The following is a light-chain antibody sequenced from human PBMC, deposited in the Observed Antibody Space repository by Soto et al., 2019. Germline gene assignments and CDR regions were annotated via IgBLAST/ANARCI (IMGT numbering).Light chain of an antibody. Sequence: EIVLTQSPGTLSLSPGERATLSCRASQSVGSDLAWYQHKTGQAPRLLISDASTRATGIPDRFSGSGSGTDFTLSISRLEPEDFALYYYQQYVAGSLLSFGQGTRLEIK. J-gene: IGKJ5*01. V-gene: IGKV3-20*01. CDR3: QQYVAGSLLS. CDR2: DAS. CDR1: QSVGSD.